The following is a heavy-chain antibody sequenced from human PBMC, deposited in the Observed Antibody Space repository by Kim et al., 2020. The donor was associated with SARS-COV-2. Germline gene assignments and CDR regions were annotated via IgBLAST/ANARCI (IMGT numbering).Heavy chain of an antibody. CDR3: ASIVGADQDI. D-gene: IGHD1-26*01. Sequence: SETLSLTCTVSGGSISSSSYYWGWIRQPPGKGLEWIGSIYYSGSTYYNPSLKSRVTISVDTSKNQFSLKLSSVTAADTAVYYCASIVGADQDIWGQGTMVTVSS. J-gene: IGHJ3*02. CDR1: GGSISSSSYY. CDR2: IYYSGST. V-gene: IGHV4-39*07.